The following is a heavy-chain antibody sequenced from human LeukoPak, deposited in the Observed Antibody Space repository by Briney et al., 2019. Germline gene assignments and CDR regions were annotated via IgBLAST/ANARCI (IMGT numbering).Heavy chain of an antibody. D-gene: IGHD2-21*02. Sequence: AGGSLRLSCAASGFTVSSNYMSWVRQAPGKGLEWVSVIYSGGSTYYADSVKGRFTISRDNSKNTLYLQMNSLRAEDTAVYYCASTKCGGDCPDAFDIWGQGTMVTVSS. V-gene: IGHV3-53*01. CDR1: GFTVSSNY. CDR3: ASTKCGGDCPDAFDI. J-gene: IGHJ3*02. CDR2: IYSGGST.